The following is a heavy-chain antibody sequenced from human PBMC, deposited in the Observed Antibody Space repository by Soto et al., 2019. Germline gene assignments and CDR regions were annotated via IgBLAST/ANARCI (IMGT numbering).Heavy chain of an antibody. D-gene: IGHD2-15*01. CDR1: GFTFSSYG. CDR3: ARDLALYCSGGSCYWGWFDP. V-gene: IGHV3-33*01. CDR2: IWYDGSNK. Sequence: QVQLVESGGGVVQPGRSLRLSCAASGFTFSSYGMHWVRQAPGKGLGWVAVIWYDGSNKYYADSVKGRFTISRDNSKNTLYLQMNSLRAEDTAVYYCARDLALYCSGGSCYWGWFDPWGQGTLVTVSS. J-gene: IGHJ5*02.